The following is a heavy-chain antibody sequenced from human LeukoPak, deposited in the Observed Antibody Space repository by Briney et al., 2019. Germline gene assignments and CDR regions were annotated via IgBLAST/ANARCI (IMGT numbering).Heavy chain of an antibody. CDR3: ASPGIALAGDY. J-gene: IGHJ4*02. Sequence: GGSLRLSCAASGFTFSSYWMHWVRYAPGEGLVCLSFINKDGRITNYADSVKRRFTIFRDNDKNRLYLQMNSLRAEDDAAYHCASPGIALAGDYWGQGALVTVS. D-gene: IGHD6-19*01. V-gene: IGHV3-74*01. CDR1: GFTFSSYW. CDR2: INKDGRIT.